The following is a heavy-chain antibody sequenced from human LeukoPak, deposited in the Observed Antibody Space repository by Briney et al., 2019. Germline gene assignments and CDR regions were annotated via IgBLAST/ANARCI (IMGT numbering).Heavy chain of an antibody. J-gene: IGHJ4*02. CDR1: GGSISSYY. Sequence: SETLSLTCTVSGGSISSYYWSWIRQPPGKGLEWIGYTYYSGSTNYNPSLKSRVTISVDTSKNQFSLKLSSVTAADTAVYYCARGEIAVAGYFDYWGQGTLVTVSS. V-gene: IGHV4-59*01. D-gene: IGHD6-19*01. CDR3: ARGEIAVAGYFDY. CDR2: TYYSGST.